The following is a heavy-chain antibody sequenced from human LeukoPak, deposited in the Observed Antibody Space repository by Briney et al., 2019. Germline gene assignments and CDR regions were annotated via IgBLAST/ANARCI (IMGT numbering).Heavy chain of an antibody. J-gene: IGHJ5*02. CDR2: IYPGDSDI. CDR3: VRLYGDYDWFDP. CDR1: GYSFTRKW. V-gene: IGHV5-51*01. D-gene: IGHD4-17*01. Sequence: GESLKISCQSSGYSFTRKWIGWVRQMPGKGLEWMGIIYPGDSDIRYSPSFQGQVTISADKSISTAYLQWSSLKASDTAMYYCVRLYGDYDWFDPWGQGTLVTVSS.